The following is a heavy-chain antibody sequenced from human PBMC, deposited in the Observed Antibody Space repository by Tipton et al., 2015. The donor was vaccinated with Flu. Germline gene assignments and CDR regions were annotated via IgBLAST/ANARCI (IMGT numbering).Heavy chain of an antibody. CDR3: AREGDDYSRGWYAS. CDR2: FYNNGST. J-gene: IGHJ5*02. Sequence: LRPSCSVSGGSISTYYWSWIRQPAGKGPEWVGHFYNNGSTRYNPSLKNRCTMSADTSRSQFSLKVTSVTAADTAVYFCAREGDDYSRGWYASWGQGILVTVSS. V-gene: IGHV4-4*07. D-gene: IGHD6-19*01. CDR1: GGSISTYY.